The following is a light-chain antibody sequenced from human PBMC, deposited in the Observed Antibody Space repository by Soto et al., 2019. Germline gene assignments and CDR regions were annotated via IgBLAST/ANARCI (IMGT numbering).Light chain of an antibody. CDR2: YDF. J-gene: IGLJ2*01. CDR3: QVWDTANDHPI. CDR1: NIGDKA. V-gene: IGLV3-21*04. Sequence: SYELTQRPSVSVAPEKTASITCGGANIGDKAVHWYQHRPGQAPRLVIYYDFERPSGIHERFSGSNSGNTATLTISRVEAGDEADYYCQVWDTANDHPIFGGGTKVTVL.